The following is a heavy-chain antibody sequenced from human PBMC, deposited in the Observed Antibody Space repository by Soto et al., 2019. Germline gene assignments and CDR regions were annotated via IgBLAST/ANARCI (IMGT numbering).Heavy chain of an antibody. V-gene: IGHV5-51*01. Sequence: GESLKISCKGSEYSFANQWIGWVRQMPGEGLEWMGIMSPDDSDTLYSPSFQGQVTISVDKSISTVYLQWSSLKDLDTALYYCTPRLRDVSMPGSLFDPWGQGSLVTVPS. J-gene: IGHJ5*02. CDR3: TPRLRDVSMPGSLFDP. CDR1: EYSFANQW. CDR2: MSPDDSDT. D-gene: IGHD3-10*01.